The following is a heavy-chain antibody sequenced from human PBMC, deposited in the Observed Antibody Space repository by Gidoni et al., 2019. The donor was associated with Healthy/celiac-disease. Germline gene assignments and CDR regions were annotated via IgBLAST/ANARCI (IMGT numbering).Heavy chain of an antibody. CDR2: IKSKTDGGTT. CDR3: TTDLKIYYDSSGYYDFDY. CDR1: GFPFRNAW. J-gene: IGHJ4*02. Sequence: EVQLVESGGGLVKPGGSLRLSCAASGFPFRNAWMSRVRQAPGKGLEWVGRIKSKTDGGTTDYAAPVKGRFTISRDDSKNTLYLQMNSLKTEDTAVYYCTTDLKIYYDSSGYYDFDYWGQGTLVTVSS. D-gene: IGHD3-22*01. V-gene: IGHV3-15*01.